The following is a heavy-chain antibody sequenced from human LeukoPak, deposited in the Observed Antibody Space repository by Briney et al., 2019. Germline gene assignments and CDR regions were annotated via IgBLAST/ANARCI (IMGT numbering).Heavy chain of an antibody. CDR2: INPNSGGT. Sequence: ASVKVSYKASGYTFTGYYMHWERQAPGQGLEWMGWINPNSGGTNYAQKFQGRVTMTGDTSISTAYMELSRLRSDDTAVYYCARPPGIGDQHWFDPWGQGTLVTVSS. CDR1: GYTFTGYY. CDR3: ARPPGIGDQHWFDP. V-gene: IGHV1-2*02. D-gene: IGHD6-13*01. J-gene: IGHJ5*02.